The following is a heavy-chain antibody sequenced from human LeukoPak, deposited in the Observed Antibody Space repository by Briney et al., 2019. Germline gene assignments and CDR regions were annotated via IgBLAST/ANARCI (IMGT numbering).Heavy chain of an antibody. CDR2: IYHSGST. V-gene: IGHV4-39*07. CDR1: GGSISGSSYY. CDR3: ALYYYDSSGYLQTIRDY. J-gene: IGHJ4*02. D-gene: IGHD3-22*01. Sequence: SETLSLTCTVSGGSISGSSYYWGWIRQPPGKGLEWIGEIYHSGSTNYNPSLKSRVTISIDKSKNQFSLKLSSVTAADTAVYYCALYYYDSSGYLQTIRDYWGQGTLVTVSS.